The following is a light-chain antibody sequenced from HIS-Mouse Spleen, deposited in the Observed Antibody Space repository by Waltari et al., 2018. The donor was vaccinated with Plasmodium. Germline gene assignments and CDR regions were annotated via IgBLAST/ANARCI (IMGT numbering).Light chain of an antibody. CDR1: SLPQHY. Sequence: SYELTQPPSVSVSPGQTARITCSGDSLPQHYSYWYQQKSGQAPVLVIDEDSKRPSGIPERFSGSSSGTMATLTISGAQVEDEADYYCYSTDSSGNHRVFGGGTKLTVL. J-gene: IGLJ3*02. CDR3: YSTDSSGNHRV. V-gene: IGLV3-10*01. CDR2: EDS.